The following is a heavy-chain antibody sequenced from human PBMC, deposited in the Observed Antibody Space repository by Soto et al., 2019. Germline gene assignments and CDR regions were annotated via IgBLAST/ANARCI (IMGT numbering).Heavy chain of an antibody. D-gene: IGHD6-19*01. CDR1: GGSISSYY. CDR3: ARSYSSGWSHYFDY. J-gene: IGHJ4*02. Sequence: SETLSLTCTVSGGSISSYYWSWIRQPPGKGLEWIGYIYYSGSTNYNPSLKSRVTISVDTSKNQFSLKLSSVTAADTAVYYCARSYSSGWSHYFDYWGQGTLVTVFS. CDR2: IYYSGST. V-gene: IGHV4-59*01.